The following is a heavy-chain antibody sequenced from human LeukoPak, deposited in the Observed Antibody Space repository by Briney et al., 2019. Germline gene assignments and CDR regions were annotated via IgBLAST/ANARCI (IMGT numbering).Heavy chain of an antibody. D-gene: IGHD3-3*01. CDR1: GVTFSTYS. CDR3: AKGGQNFDFWRFDY. Sequence: GGSLRLSCAASGVTFSTYSMNWVRHSPGRGVRWVSSISGSGGSTDYAETVKGRVSISRENIKKRMYLQMNSLRAGDTAVYYCAKGGQNFDFWRFDYWGQGILVTVSS. J-gene: IGHJ4*02. CDR2: ISGSGGST. V-gene: IGHV3-23*01.